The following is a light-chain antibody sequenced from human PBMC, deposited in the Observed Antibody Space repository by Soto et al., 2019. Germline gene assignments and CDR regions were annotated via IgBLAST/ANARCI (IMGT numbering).Light chain of an antibody. CDR3: QQYGSSPLT. CDR1: QSVRPN. Sequence: EIEMTQSPATLSVFPGERATLSCRASQSVRPNLTWYQQKPGQAPRLLIYGASSRATGIPERLSGSGSGTDFTLTISRLEHEDFAVYYCQQYGSSPLTFGGGTKVDIK. J-gene: IGKJ4*01. V-gene: IGKV3-20*01. CDR2: GAS.